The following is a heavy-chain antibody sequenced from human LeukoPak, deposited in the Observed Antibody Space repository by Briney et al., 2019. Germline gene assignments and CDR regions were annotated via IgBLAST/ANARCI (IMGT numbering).Heavy chain of an antibody. CDR2: IYDSGST. CDR1: GGSISSGDYY. CDR3: ARAATNLYEFWSGYHALLWDRGYYFDY. V-gene: IGHV4-30-4*08. J-gene: IGHJ4*02. D-gene: IGHD3-3*01. Sequence: SETLSLTCTVSGGSISSGDYYWSWIRQPPGKGLEWIGYIYDSGSTYYNPSLKSRVTISVDTSKNQFSLKLSAVTAADTAVYYCARAATNLYEFWSGYHALLWDRGYYFDYWGQGTLVTVSS.